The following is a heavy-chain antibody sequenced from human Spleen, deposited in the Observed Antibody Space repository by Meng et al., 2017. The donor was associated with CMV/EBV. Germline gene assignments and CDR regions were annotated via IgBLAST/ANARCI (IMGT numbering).Heavy chain of an antibody. Sequence: SGNSAAWNWIRQSPSGCLEWLGKTYYRSKWYDDYAVSVKSRITINPDTSKNQFSLQLNSVNPEDTAVYYCARRGYSGYDLGVNWFDPWGQGTLVTVSS. CDR3: ARRGYSGYDLGVNWFDP. J-gene: IGHJ5*02. V-gene: IGHV6-1*01. CDR1: SGNSAA. CDR2: TYYRSKWYD. D-gene: IGHD5-12*01.